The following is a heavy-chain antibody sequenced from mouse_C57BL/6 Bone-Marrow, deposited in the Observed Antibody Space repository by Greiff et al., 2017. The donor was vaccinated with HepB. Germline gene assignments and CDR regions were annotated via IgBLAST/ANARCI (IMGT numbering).Heavy chain of an antibody. D-gene: IGHD1-1*01. CDR1: GFSLTSYG. V-gene: IGHV2-6*01. Sequence: VQRVESGPGLVAPSQSLSITCTVSGFSLTSYGVDWVRQSPGKGLEWLGVIWGVGSTNYNSALKSRLSISKDNSKSQVFLKMNSLQTDDTAMYYCARRISYYGSSYDYAMDYWGQGTSVTVSS. CDR2: IWGVGST. CDR3: ARRISYYGSSYDYAMDY. J-gene: IGHJ4*01.